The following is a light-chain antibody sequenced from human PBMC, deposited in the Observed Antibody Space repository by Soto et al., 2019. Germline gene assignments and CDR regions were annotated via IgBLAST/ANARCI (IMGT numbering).Light chain of an antibody. Sequence: DIQMTQSPSSLSASVGDRVTIPCRASQSISNYLSWYQQIPGKAPKLLIYAASTLRSGVSSRFSGSGSGTDFTLTISSLQPEDFANYYCQQSYSTPWTFGQGTKVEIK. V-gene: IGKV1-39*01. CDR3: QQSYSTPWT. CDR2: AAS. CDR1: QSISNY. J-gene: IGKJ1*01.